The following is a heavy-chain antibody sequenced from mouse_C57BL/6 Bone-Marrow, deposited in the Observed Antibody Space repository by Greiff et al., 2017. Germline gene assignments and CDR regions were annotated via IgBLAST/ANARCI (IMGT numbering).Heavy chain of an antibody. V-gene: IGHV5-16*01. CDR3: ARAHYNRNAYYAMDY. CDR1: GFTFSDYY. CDR2: LNYDGSST. J-gene: IGHJ4*01. Sequence: DVKLVESEGGLVQPGSSMTLSCTASGFTFSDYYMAWVRQVPEKGLEWVANLNYDGSSTYYLDSLKSRFIISRDNAKNIPYLQLSSLKSEDTAAYYGARAHYNRNAYYAMDYWGQGTSVTVSS. D-gene: IGHD2-14*01.